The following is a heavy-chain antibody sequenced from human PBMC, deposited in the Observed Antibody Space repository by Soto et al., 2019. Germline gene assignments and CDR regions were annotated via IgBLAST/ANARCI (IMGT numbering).Heavy chain of an antibody. CDR3: TRPDESGDY. CDR2: IRSKANSYAT. CDR1: GFTFSGSS. V-gene: IGHV3-73*02. Sequence: EVQLVESGGDLVQPGGSLKLSCAASGFTFSGSSMHWVRQASGKGLEWLGRIRSKANSYATAYAASVTGRFTISRDDSKNTAYLQMNSLRTEDTAVYYCTRPDESGDYWGQGTLVTVSS. J-gene: IGHJ4*02.